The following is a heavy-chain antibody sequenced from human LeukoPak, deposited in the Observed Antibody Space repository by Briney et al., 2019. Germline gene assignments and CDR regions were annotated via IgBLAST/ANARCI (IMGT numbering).Heavy chain of an antibody. Sequence: SETLSLTCTVSGGSISSYYWSWIRQHPGKGLEWIGYIYYSGSTYYNPSLKSRVTISVDTSKNQFSLKLSSVTAADTAVYYCARTMIRQSDAFDIWGQGTMVTVSS. CDR1: GGSISSYY. CDR2: IYYSGST. V-gene: IGHV4-59*06. CDR3: ARTMIRQSDAFDI. J-gene: IGHJ3*02. D-gene: IGHD3-22*01.